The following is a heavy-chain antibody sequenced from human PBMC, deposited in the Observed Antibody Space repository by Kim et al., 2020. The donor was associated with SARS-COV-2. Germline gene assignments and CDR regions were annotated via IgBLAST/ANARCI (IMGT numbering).Heavy chain of an antibody. V-gene: IGHV4-59*08. J-gene: IGHJ4*02. CDR1: GGSISSYY. D-gene: IGHD1-26*01. Sequence: SETLSLTCTVSGGSISSYYWTWIRQPPGKGLEWIGYIFYSGSTNYNPSLKSRVTISVDTSKNQFSLKLTSVTAADTAVYYCARHGSGGATWDYWGQGTLVTVSS. CDR2: IFYSGST. CDR3: ARHGSGGATWDY.